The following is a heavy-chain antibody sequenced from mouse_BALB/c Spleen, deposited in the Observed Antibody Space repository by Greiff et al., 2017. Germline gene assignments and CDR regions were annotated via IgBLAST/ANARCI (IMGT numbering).Heavy chain of an antibody. CDR3: ARGDYDVRYAMDY. CDR1: GFTFSSYT. D-gene: IGHD2-4*01. Sequence: EVKLMESGGGLVQPGGSLKLSCAASGFTFSSYTMSWVRQTPEKRLEWVAYISNGGGSTYYPDTVKGRFTISRDNAKNTLYLQMSSLKSEDTAMYYCARGDYDVRYAMDYWGQGTSVTVSS. CDR2: ISNGGGST. V-gene: IGHV5-12-2*01. J-gene: IGHJ4*01.